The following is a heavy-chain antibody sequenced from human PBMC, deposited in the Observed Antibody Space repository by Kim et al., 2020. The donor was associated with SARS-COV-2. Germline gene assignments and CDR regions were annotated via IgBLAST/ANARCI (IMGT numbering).Heavy chain of an antibody. CDR1: GFTFSSYC. CDR3: AREDYGDSPHGMDV. J-gene: IGHJ6*02. D-gene: IGHD4-17*01. CDR2: ISYDGSNK. Sequence: GGSLRLSCAASGFTFSSYCMHWVRQAPGKGLEWVAGISYDGSNKYYADSVKGRFTISRDNSKNTQYLQMNSLRAEDTAVYYCAREDYGDSPHGMDVWGQGTTVTVSS. V-gene: IGHV3-33*05.